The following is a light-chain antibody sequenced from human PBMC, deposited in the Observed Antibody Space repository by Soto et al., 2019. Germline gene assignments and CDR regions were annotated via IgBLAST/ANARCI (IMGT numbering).Light chain of an antibody. J-gene: IGKJ4*01. CDR3: QQRKSYPLT. CDR2: AAS. Sequence: DIQLTQSPSFLSASVGDIVTITCRASQGISSYLAWFQQKPGQAPKLLIYAASTLQSGVPSRFSGSGSGTEFTLTISSLQPEDFATYYCQQRKSYPLTFGGGTKVDIK. V-gene: IGKV1-9*01. CDR1: QGISSY.